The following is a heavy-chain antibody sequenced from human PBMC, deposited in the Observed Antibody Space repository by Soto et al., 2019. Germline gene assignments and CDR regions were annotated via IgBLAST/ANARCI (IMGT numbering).Heavy chain of an antibody. CDR2: ISAHNGNT. D-gene: IGHD1-1*01. J-gene: IGHJ4*02. CDR1: GYAFTTYD. Sequence: QVHLVQSGAEVKKPGASVKVSCQASGYAFTTYDITWVRQAPGQGLEWMGWISAHNGNTNYAQKLQGRVTVTRDTSTSTAYMELRSLRSDDTAVYYCARGRYGDYWGQGVLVPVSS. CDR3: ARGRYGDY. V-gene: IGHV1-18*01.